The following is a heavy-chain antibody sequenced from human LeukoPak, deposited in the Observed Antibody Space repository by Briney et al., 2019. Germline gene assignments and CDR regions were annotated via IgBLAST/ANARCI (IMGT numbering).Heavy chain of an antibody. Sequence: GGSLRLSCAASGFTFSSYGMHWVREAPGKGLEGVAFIRYDGSNKYYADSVKGRFTISRDNSKNTLYLQMNRLRAEDTALYYCEKGKIVVVPAAMVYWGQGTLVTVSS. CDR3: EKGKIVVVPAAMVY. D-gene: IGHD2-2*01. V-gene: IGHV3-30*02. J-gene: IGHJ4*02. CDR2: IRYDGSNK. CDR1: GFTFSSYG.